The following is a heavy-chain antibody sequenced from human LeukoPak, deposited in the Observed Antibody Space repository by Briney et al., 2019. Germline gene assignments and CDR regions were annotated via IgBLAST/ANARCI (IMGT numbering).Heavy chain of an antibody. J-gene: IGHJ4*02. V-gene: IGHV4-39*01. CDR3: ARHSGGGLRELFDY. D-gene: IGHD1-7*01. CDR2: IYYSGST. Sequence: PSETLSLTCIVSGGSISSSSYYWGWIRQPPGKGLEWIGSIYYSGSTYYNPSLKSRVTISVDTSKNQFSLKLSSVTAADTAVYYCARHSGGGLRELFDYWGQGTLVTVSS. CDR1: GGSISSSSYY.